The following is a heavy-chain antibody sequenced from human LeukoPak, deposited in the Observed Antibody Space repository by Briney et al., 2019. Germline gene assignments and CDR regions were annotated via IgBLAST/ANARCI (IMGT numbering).Heavy chain of an antibody. CDR3: AKDGAWLRFDD. CDR2: ISPGGPT. CDR1: GFPFSSHG. J-gene: IGHJ4*02. Sequence: GGTLRLSCAGSGFPFSSHGMNWVRQAPGKGLEWVSGISPGGPTYYADSVKGRFTISRDDSKNTLYLQMRNLRADDTAVYYCAKDGAWLRFDDWGQGILVTVSS. D-gene: IGHD5-12*01. V-gene: IGHV3-23*01.